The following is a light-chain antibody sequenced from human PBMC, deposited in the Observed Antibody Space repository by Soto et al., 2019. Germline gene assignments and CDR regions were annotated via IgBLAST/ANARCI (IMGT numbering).Light chain of an antibody. CDR1: QSVSRNY. CDR2: GAS. CDR3: YQYCNAPDT. V-gene: IGKV3-20*01. Sequence: EIVLTQSPGTLSLSPGERATLSCRASQSVSRNYLAWYQQKPGQTHRGIFYGASSRASGIPDRFSGSGSGIVFTVTSIKLEPEDWALYYCYQYCNAPDTFGQLIKLLIK. J-gene: IGKJ2*01.